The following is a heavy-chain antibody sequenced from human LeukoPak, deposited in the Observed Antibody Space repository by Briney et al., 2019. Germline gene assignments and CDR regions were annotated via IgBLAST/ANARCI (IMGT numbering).Heavy chain of an antibody. CDR2: IKPDGSDK. D-gene: IGHD2-15*01. V-gene: IGHV3-7*01. CDR1: GFTFSTYW. J-gene: IGHJ2*01. CDR3: AKKLGYCSGGSCPTSDWYFDL. Sequence: GGSLRLSCEASGFTFSTYWMSWVRQAPGKGPECVANIKPDGSDKYYVDSMKGRFTISRDNAKNSLYLQMNSLRAEDTAVYYCAKKLGYCSGGSCPTSDWYFDLWGRGTLVTVSS.